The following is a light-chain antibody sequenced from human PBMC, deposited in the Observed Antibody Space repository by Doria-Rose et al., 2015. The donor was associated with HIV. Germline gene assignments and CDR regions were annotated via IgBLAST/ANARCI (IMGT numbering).Light chain of an antibody. CDR1: QSVSATY. V-gene: IGKV3-20*01. CDR3: HQYASSRT. Sequence: EIVLTQSPGTLSLSPGERATLSCRARQSVSATYLAWYQQRPGQSPRLLIYGASSRATDSPDRFSGSGSGTDFTLTISRLEPEDFAVYYCHQYASSRTFGQGTKVEIK. CDR2: GAS. J-gene: IGKJ1*01.